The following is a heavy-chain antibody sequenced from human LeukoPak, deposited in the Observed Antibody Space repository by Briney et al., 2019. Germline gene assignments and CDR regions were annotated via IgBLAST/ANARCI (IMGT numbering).Heavy chain of an antibody. J-gene: IGHJ4*02. CDR1: GYTITDYY. V-gene: IGHV1-2*02. Sequence: ASVKVSCKASGYTITDYYIHWVRQAPGQELEWMGWIDPNNGGTNYGKKFQGRVTMTRDTSISTTYMELNRLTSDDTAVYYCAKDNDTGYETFDYWGQGTPVTVSS. D-gene: IGHD5-12*01. CDR3: AKDNDTGYETFDY. CDR2: IDPNNGGT.